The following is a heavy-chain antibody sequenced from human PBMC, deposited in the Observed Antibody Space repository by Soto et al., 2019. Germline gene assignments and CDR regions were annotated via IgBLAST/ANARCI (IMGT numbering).Heavy chain of an antibody. CDR1: GYTFTSYG. Sequence: GASVKVSCKASGYTFTSYGISWVRQAPGQGLEWMGWISAYNGNTNYAQKLQGRVTMTTDTSTSTAYMELRSLRSDDTAVYYCARVVSGGTRVAYGMDVWGQGTTVTVSS. CDR2: ISAYNGNT. J-gene: IGHJ6*02. D-gene: IGHD1-1*01. CDR3: ARVVSGGTRVAYGMDV. V-gene: IGHV1-18*01.